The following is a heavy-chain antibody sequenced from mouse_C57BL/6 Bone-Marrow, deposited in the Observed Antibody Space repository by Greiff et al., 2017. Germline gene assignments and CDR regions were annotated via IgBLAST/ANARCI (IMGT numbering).Heavy chain of an antibody. D-gene: IGHD2-4*01. CDR3: ARSGGLRRYYYAMDY. CDR1: GYAFTNYL. CDR2: INPGSGGT. Sequence: QVQLQQSGAELVRPGTSMKVSCKASGYAFTNYLIEWVKQRPGQGLEWIGVINPGSGGTNYNEKFKGKATLTADKSSSTAYMQLSSLTSEDSAVYFCARSGGLRRYYYAMDYWGQGTSVTVSS. V-gene: IGHV1-54*01. J-gene: IGHJ4*01.